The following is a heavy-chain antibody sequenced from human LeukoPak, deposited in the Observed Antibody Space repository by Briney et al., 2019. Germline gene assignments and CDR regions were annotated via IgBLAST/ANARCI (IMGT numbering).Heavy chain of an antibody. V-gene: IGHV1-2*02. D-gene: IGHD2-8*01. Sequence: ASVKVSCKASGYTFTGHYLHWVRQAPGQGLEWMGWIDPHSGDTNYAQKFQGRVPMTRDTSITTAYMELSRLTSDDTAVYYCAREGASGYCIDGACPPFGYWGQGTLVTVSS. CDR2: IDPHSGDT. J-gene: IGHJ4*02. CDR3: AREGASGYCIDGACPPFGY. CDR1: GYTFTGHY.